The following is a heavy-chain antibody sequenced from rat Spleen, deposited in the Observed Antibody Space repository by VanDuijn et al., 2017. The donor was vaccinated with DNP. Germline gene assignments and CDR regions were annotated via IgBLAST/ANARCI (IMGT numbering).Heavy chain of an antibody. Sequence: EVQLVESGGDLVQPGRSLKLSCAASGFTFSDYNMAWVRQAPKKGLEWVATIIYDGSRTYYRDSVKGRFTISRDNAKSTLYLQMDSLRSEDMATYYCARVGYTTDYGGWFPYWGQGTLVTVSS. CDR2: IIYDGSRT. D-gene: IGHD1-6*01. J-gene: IGHJ3*01. V-gene: IGHV5S10*01. CDR1: GFTFSDYN. CDR3: ARVGYTTDYGGWFPY.